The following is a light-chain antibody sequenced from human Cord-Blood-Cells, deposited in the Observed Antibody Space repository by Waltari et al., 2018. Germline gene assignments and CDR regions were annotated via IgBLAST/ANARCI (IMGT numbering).Light chain of an antibody. CDR2: KDS. Sequence: SYELTQPPSVSVSPGQTARITCSGDALPTQYAYWYQQKPGQAPVLGIYKDSERPSGIPERFSGSSSGTTVTLTISGVQAEDEADYYCQSADSSGTYVVFGGGTKLTVL. CDR3: QSADSSGTYVV. CDR1: ALPTQY. J-gene: IGLJ2*01. V-gene: IGLV3-25*03.